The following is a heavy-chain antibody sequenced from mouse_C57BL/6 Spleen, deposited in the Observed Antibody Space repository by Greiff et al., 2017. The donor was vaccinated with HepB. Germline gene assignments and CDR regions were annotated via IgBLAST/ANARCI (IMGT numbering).Heavy chain of an antibody. CDR2: IRNKANGYTT. D-gene: IGHD1-1*01. CDR3: ARYMSSPSGYFDV. V-gene: IGHV7-3*01. CDR1: GFTFTDYY. J-gene: IGHJ1*03. Sequence: EVKLVESGGGLVQPGGSLSLSCAASGFTFTDYYMSWVRQPPGKALEWLGFIRNKANGYTTEYSASVKGRFTISRDNSQSILYLQMNALRAEDSATYYCARYMSSPSGYFDVWGTGTTVTVSS.